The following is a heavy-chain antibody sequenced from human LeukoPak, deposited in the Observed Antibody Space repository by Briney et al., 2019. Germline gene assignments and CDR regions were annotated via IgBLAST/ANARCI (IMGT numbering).Heavy chain of an antibody. V-gene: IGHV3-30*02. J-gene: IGHJ4*02. Sequence: GGSLRLSCAASGFTFSSYGMHWVRQAPGKGLEWVAFIRYDGSNKYYADSVKGRFTISRDNSKNTLYLQMNSLRAEDTAVYYCAKLEYCSSTSCYDFDYWGQGTLVTVSS. CDR2: IRYDGSNK. CDR1: GFTFSSYG. D-gene: IGHD2-2*01. CDR3: AKLEYCSSTSCYDFDY.